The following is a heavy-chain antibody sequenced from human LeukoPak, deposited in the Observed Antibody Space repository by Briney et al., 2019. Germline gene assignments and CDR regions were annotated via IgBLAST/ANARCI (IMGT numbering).Heavy chain of an antibody. CDR1: GGFISSSNW. V-gene: IGHV4-4*02. D-gene: IGHD5-12*01. CDR3: ARFSGYDSSNGWYYDS. Sequence: SETLSLTCTVSGGFISSSNWWTWVRQPPGKGLEWIGEVYHTGKANYISSLKSRATIAIDKSRNQFSLQLTSVTAADTAVYFCARFSGYDSSNGWYYDSWGQGTLVTVSS. J-gene: IGHJ4*02. CDR2: VYHTGKA.